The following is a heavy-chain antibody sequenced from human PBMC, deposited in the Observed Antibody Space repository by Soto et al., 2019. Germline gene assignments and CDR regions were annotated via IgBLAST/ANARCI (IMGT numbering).Heavy chain of an antibody. D-gene: IGHD3-22*01. V-gene: IGHV3-48*02. Sequence: EVQLVESGGGLVQPGGSLRLSCAASGFTFSSYSMNWVRQAPGKGLEWVSNISSSSSTIYYADSVKGRFTISRDNAKNSVYLPVNRLRDEDTAVYYCASDPYYDSSGYCCDPWGRGTMVTV. CDR3: ASDPYYDSSGYCCDP. J-gene: IGHJ5*02. CDR1: GFTFSSYS. CDR2: ISSSSSTI.